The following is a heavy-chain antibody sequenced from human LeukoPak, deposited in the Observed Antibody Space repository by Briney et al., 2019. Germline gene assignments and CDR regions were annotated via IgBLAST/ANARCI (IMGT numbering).Heavy chain of an antibody. V-gene: IGHV4-59*01. CDR1: GGSISSYY. D-gene: IGHD3-16*02. CDR3: ARYSLYDYVWGSYRQTFAFDY. CDR2: IYNSGST. J-gene: IGHJ4*02. Sequence: ASKTLSLTCTVSGGSISSYYWSWIRQPPGKGLEWIGYIYNSGSTNYNPSLKSRVTISLDTSKNQFSLKLSSVTAADTAVYYCARYSLYDYVWGSYRQTFAFDYWGQGTLVTVSS.